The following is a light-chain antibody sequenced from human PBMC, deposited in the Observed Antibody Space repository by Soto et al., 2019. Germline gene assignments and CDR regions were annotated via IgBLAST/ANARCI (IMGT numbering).Light chain of an antibody. J-gene: IGLJ3*02. V-gene: IGLV2-8*01. CDR3: SSYAGSNNLGV. Sequence: QSALTQPPSASGSRGHSVTISCTGTSSDVGGYNYVSWYQQHPGKAPKLMIYEVSKRPSGVPDRFSGSKSGNTASLPVSGLQPADEADYYCSSYAGSNNLGVFGGGTKLTVL. CDR1: SSDVGGYNY. CDR2: EVS.